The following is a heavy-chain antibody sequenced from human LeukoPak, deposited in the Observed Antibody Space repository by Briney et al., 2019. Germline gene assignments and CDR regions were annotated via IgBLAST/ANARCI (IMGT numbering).Heavy chain of an antibody. Sequence: TGGPLNPSCAASGSTSSSYVIHGFRKAQGKGLGWVAVISYDGSNKYYADSVKGRFTISRDNSKNTLYLQMNSLRAEDTAVYYCARDLRDGYNFEFGYWGQGTLVTVSS. J-gene: IGHJ4*02. V-gene: IGHV3-30-3*01. CDR2: ISYDGSNK. D-gene: IGHD5-24*01. CDR1: GSTSSSYV. CDR3: ARDLRDGYNFEFGY.